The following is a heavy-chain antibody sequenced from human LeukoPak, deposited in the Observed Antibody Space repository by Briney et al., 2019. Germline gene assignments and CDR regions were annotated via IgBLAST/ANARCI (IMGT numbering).Heavy chain of an antibody. D-gene: IGHD5-18*01. Sequence: GGSLRLSCAASGFTFSSYSMNWVRQAPGKGLEWVSYIISSSSTIYYADSVKGRFTISRDNAKNSLYLQMNSLRAEDTAVYYCATAKGTAMIKGHWFDPWGQGTLVTVSS. CDR2: IISSSSTI. CDR3: ATAKGTAMIKGHWFDP. CDR1: GFTFSSYS. V-gene: IGHV3-48*04. J-gene: IGHJ5*02.